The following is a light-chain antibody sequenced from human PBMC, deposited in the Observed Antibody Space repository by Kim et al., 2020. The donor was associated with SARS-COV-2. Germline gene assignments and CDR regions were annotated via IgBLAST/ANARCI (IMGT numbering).Light chain of an antibody. CDR1: KSINTR. CDR2: DAS. V-gene: IGKV1-5*01. Sequence: SASVGDRVTITCRASKSINTRLAWYQQKSGKAPNLLIFDASSMRSGVPSRFSGSGSETEFTLTISSLQPDDFATYYCQQYYTYSTFGQGTKVDIK. J-gene: IGKJ1*01. CDR3: QQYYTYST.